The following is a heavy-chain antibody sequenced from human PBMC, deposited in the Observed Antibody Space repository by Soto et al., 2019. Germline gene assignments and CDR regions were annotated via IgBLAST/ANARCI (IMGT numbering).Heavy chain of an antibody. D-gene: IGHD2-15*01. CDR3: ARRDWRFRGYCSGGSCYSGAFDI. CDR2: IYYSGST. Sequence: PSETLSLTCTVSGGSISSYYWSWIRQPPGKGLEWIGYIYYSGSTNYNPSLKSRVTISVDTSKNQFSLKLSSVTAADTAVYYCARRDWRFRGYCSGGSCYSGAFDIWGQGTMVTVSS. J-gene: IGHJ3*02. CDR1: GGSISSYY. V-gene: IGHV4-59*08.